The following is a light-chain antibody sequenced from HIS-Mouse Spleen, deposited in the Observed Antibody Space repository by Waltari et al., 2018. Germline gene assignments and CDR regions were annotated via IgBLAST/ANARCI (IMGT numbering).Light chain of an antibody. Sequence: DIQLTQSPSFLSASVGARVTITCRASQVISSDLAWYQQKPGKAPKLLIYAASTLQSGVPSRFSGSGSGTEFTLTISSLQPEDFATYYCQQLNSYPTTFGQGTKVEIK. CDR3: QQLNSYPTT. J-gene: IGKJ1*01. CDR1: QVISSD. CDR2: AAS. V-gene: IGKV1-9*01.